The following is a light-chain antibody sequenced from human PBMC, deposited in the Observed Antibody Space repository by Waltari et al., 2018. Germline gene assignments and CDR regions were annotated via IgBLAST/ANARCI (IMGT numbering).Light chain of an antibody. V-gene: IGKV3-20*01. J-gene: IGKJ4*02. CDR3: QRYDGSVVT. CDR1: QYVTGSW. CDR2: AAS. Sequence: EIVFTQSPGTLSLSPGERVTLSCRASQYVTGSWMTWYHQKPGHAPRLLIYAASTRAPGVAEWISGSWSGRDFTLTSSRLEPEDAAIYYCQRYDGSVVTFGGGTKVEIK.